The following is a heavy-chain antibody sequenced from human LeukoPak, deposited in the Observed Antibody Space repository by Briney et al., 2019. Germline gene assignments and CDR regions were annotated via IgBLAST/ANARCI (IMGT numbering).Heavy chain of an antibody. D-gene: IGHD3-22*01. CDR3: AKGGLVVAWYFDL. Sequence: GGSLRLSCAASGISVSTNYMSWVRQAPGKGLEWVSIIYSGGNTYYTDSVKGRFTISRDNSKNTLYLQMNSLRAEDTAVYYCAKGGLVVAWYFDLWGRGTLVTVSS. J-gene: IGHJ2*01. V-gene: IGHV3-66*01. CDR2: IYSGGNT. CDR1: GISVSTNY.